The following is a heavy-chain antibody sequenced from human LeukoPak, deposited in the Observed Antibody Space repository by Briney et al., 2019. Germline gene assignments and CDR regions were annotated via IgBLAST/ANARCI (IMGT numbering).Heavy chain of an antibody. Sequence: GASVNVSCKASGYTFTGYYMHWVRPAPGQGLEWMGWINPNSGGTNYAQKFQGRVTMTRDTPISTAYLELSRLRSDDTAVYYCARQTTSSLDYWGQGTLVTVSS. D-gene: IGHD2-2*01. CDR2: INPNSGGT. J-gene: IGHJ4*02. V-gene: IGHV1-2*02. CDR3: ARQTTSSLDY. CDR1: GYTFTGYY.